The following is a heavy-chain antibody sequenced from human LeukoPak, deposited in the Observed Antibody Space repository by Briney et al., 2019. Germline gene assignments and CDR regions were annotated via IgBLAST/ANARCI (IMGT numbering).Heavy chain of an antibody. Sequence: SETLSLTCTVSGGSISSGGYYWSWIRQPPGKGLEWIGYIYHSGSTNHNPSLKSRVTISVDTSKNQFSLKLSSVTAADTSVYYCARPGYSSGWGRRGAFDIWGQGTMVTVSS. CDR3: ARPGYSSGWGRRGAFDI. V-gene: IGHV4-61*08. J-gene: IGHJ3*02. D-gene: IGHD6-19*01. CDR1: GGSISSGGYY. CDR2: IYHSGST.